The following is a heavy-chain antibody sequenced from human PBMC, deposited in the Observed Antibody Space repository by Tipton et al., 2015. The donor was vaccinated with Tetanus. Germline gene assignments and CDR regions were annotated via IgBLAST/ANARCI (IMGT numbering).Heavy chain of an antibody. CDR1: GGSISSYY. CDR2: IYYSGST. D-gene: IGHD3-22*01. J-gene: IGHJ6*02. CDR3: AGEGASPPGVVIHNHYYYYYGMDV. Sequence: TLSLTCTVSGGSISSYYWSWIRQPPGKGLEWIGYIYYSGSTNYNPSLKSRVTISVDTSKNQFSLKLSSVTAADTAVYYCAGEGASPPGVVIHNHYYYYYGMDVWGQGTTVTVSS. V-gene: IGHV4-59*01.